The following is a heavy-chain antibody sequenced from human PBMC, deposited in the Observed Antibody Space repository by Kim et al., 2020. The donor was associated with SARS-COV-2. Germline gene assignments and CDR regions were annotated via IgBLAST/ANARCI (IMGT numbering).Heavy chain of an antibody. CDR1: GFTFSTYG. CDR2: ISYDGSKN. Sequence: GGSLRLSCAVSGFTFSTYGMYWVRQAPGKGLEWVAVISYDGSKNYYADSVKGRFSISRDNSKNTLFLQMNSLRAEDTALYYCAKAVLRGVNYYYYGMDVWGQGTTVTVSS. J-gene: IGHJ6*02. CDR3: AKAVLRGVNYYYYGMDV. V-gene: IGHV3-30*18. D-gene: IGHD3-10*01.